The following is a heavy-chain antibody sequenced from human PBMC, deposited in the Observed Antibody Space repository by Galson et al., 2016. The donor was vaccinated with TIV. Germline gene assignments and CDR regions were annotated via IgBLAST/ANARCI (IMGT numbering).Heavy chain of an antibody. V-gene: IGHV3-66*02. D-gene: IGHD1-26*01. J-gene: IGHJ6*02. CDR3: ARERRHCGNECFLRYYFGMDV. CDR2: IHDDGST. CDR1: GITVSDNF. Sequence: SLRLSCAASGITVSDNFLTWVRQAPGKGVEWVSIIHDDGSTHYANSVKGRFTISRDNSKNTLYLHMNTLRPEDTAVYYCARERRHCGNECFLRYYFGMDVWGQGTTVTVSS.